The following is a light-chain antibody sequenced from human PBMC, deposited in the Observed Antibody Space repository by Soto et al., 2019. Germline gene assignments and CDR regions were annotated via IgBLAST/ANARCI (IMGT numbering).Light chain of an antibody. V-gene: IGLV2-14*01. Sequence: QSALTQPASVSGSPGQSITISCTGTNSDVGGHNFVSWFQQYPGKAPELLIYEVTNRPSGVSDRFSASKSGNTASLTISGLQAEDEADYHCSSYSTRSPIYVFGTGTKVTVL. J-gene: IGLJ1*01. CDR2: EVT. CDR1: NSDVGGHNF. CDR3: SSYSTRSPIYV.